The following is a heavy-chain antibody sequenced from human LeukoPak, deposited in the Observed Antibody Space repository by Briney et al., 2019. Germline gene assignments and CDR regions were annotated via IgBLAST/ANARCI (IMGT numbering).Heavy chain of an antibody. V-gene: IGHV3-48*03. CDR1: GFTFSSYE. Sequence: PGGSLRLSCAASGFTFSSYEMNWVRQAPGKGLEGVSYISSSGSTIYYADSVKGRFTISRDNAKNSLYLQMNRQRAEDTAVYYCARDAGNIAYPRGSAYFDYWGQGTLVTVSS. D-gene: IGHD1-26*01. J-gene: IGHJ4*02. CDR3: ARDAGNIAYPRGSAYFDY. CDR2: ISSSGSTI.